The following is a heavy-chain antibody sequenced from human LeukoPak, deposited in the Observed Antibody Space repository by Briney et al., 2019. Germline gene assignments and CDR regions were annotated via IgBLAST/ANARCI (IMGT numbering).Heavy chain of an antibody. J-gene: IGHJ4*02. CDR1: GYTLTELS. CDR2: FDPEDCET. CDR3: ATSVQPTHFDY. Sequence: SSENVSCKVSGYTLTELSLHWVRQAPGQGLEWMGGFDPEDCETIYAQKFQGRVTMTEDTSTDTAYMELSSLRSEDTAVYYCATSVQPTHFDYWGQGSLVTVSS. V-gene: IGHV1-24*01. D-gene: IGHD1-1*01.